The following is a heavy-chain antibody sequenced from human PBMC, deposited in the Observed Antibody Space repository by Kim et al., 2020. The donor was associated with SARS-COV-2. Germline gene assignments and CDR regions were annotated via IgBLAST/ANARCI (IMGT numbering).Heavy chain of an antibody. CDR3: ARVLRDINSGWPYYYYGMDA. D-gene: IGHD6-19*01. J-gene: IGHJ6*02. CDR2: ISSSSSTI. CDR1: GFTFSSYS. Sequence: GGSLRLSCAASGFTFSSYSMNWVRQAPGKGLEWVSYISSSSSTIYYADSVKGRFTISRDNAKNSLYLQMNSLRDEDAAVYYCARVLRDINSGWPYYYYGMDASGQGTTVTVS. V-gene: IGHV3-48*02.